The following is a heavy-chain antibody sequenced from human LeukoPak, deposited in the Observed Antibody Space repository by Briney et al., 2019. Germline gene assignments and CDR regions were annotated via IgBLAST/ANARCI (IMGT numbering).Heavy chain of an antibody. CDR2: ISAYNGNT. D-gene: IGHD3-22*01. Sequence: ASVKVSCKASGYTFTSYGISWVRQAPGQGLEWMGWISAYNGNTNYAQKFQGRVTMTRDTSISTAYMELSRLRSDDTAVYYCARLARHYYDSSGYYSRGAFDIWGQGTMVTVSS. V-gene: IGHV1-18*01. CDR1: GYTFTSYG. J-gene: IGHJ3*02. CDR3: ARLARHYYDSSGYYSRGAFDI.